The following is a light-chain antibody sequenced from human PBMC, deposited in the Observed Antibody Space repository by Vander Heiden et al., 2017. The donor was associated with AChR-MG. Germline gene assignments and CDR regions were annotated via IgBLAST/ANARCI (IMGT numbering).Light chain of an antibody. CDR1: ALPKQY. Sequence: SYELTPPPSVSVSPGQTARITCPGDALPKQYAYWYQQKPGQAPGLVIYKDSERPSGIPERFSGSSSGTTVTLTISGVQAEDEADYYCQSADSSGTYYVFGTGTKVTVL. J-gene: IGLJ1*01. CDR3: QSADSSGTYYV. CDR2: KDS. V-gene: IGLV3-25*03.